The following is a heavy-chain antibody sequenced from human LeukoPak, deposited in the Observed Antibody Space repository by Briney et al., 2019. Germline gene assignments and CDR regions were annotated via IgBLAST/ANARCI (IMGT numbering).Heavy chain of an antibody. V-gene: IGHV3-21*04. CDR1: GFTFSSYS. Sequence: GGSLRLSCAASGFTFSSYSMNWVRQAPGKGLEWVSSISSSSSYIYYADSVKGRFTISRDNSKNTLYLQMNSLRAEDTAVYYCAKDLSFTEVLRFLEWFTFDIWGQGTMVTVSS. J-gene: IGHJ3*02. CDR2: ISSSSSYI. D-gene: IGHD3-3*01. CDR3: AKDLSFTEVLRFLEWFTFDI.